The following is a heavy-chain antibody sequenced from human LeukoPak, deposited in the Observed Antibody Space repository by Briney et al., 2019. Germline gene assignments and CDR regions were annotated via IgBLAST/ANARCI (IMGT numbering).Heavy chain of an antibody. J-gene: IGHJ6*03. V-gene: IGHV4-39*01. D-gene: IGHD3-3*01. CDR1: GGSISSSSYY. CDR2: IYYSGST. CDR3: ARHIDFWSGYGDYMDV. Sequence: SETLSLTCTVSGGSISSSSYYWGWIRQSPGKGLERIGSIYYSGSTYYNPSLKSRVTISVDTSKNQFSLKLSSVTAADTAVYYCARHIDFWSGYGDYMDVWGKGTTVTVSS.